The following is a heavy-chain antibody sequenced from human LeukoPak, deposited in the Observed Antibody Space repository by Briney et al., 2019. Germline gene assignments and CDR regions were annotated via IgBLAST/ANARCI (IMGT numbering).Heavy chain of an antibody. Sequence: SQTLSLTCTVSGGSISSGSYYWSWIRQPAGKGLEWIGRIYTSGSTNYNPSLKSRVTISVDTSKNQFSLKLSSVTAADTAVYYCARDLRGGGFDYWGQGTLSPSPQ. CDR2: IYTSGST. CDR1: GGSISSGSYY. CDR3: ARDLRGGGFDY. J-gene: IGHJ4*02. D-gene: IGHD4-23*01. V-gene: IGHV4-61*02.